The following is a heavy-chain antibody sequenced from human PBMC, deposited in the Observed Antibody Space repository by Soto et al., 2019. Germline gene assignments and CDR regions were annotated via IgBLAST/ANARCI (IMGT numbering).Heavy chain of an antibody. CDR3: ARDAPPPNHHFMITFGGVVG. D-gene: IGHD3-16*02. CDR2: IKQDGSEK. V-gene: IGHV3-7*01. CDR1: GFTFSSYW. J-gene: IGHJ4*02. Sequence: GGSLRLSCAASGFTFSSYWMSWVRQAPGKGLEWVANIKQDGSEKYYVDSVKGRFTISRDNAKNSLYLQMNSLRAEDTAVYYCARDAPPPNHHFMITFGGVVGWGQGTLVTVSS.